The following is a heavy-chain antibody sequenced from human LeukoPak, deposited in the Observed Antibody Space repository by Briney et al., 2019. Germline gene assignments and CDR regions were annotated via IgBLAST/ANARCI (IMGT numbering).Heavy chain of an antibody. CDR1: GFTFSSYS. V-gene: IGHV3-48*01. CDR3: ARVKWPYGFDP. CDR2: ISSSSSTI. D-gene: IGHD5-12*01. Sequence: PGGSLRLSCAASGFTFSSYSMNWVRQAPGKGLDWVSYISSSSSTIYYADSVKGRFTISRDNAKNSLYLQMNSLRAEDTAVYYCARVKWPYGFDPWGQGTLVTVSS. J-gene: IGHJ5*02.